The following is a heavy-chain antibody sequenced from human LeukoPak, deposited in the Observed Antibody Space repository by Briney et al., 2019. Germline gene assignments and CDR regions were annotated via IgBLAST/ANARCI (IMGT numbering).Heavy chain of an antibody. CDR2: IYYSGCT. D-gene: IGHD3-22*01. CDR1: GGSISSYY. Sequence: SETLSLTCTGSGGSISSYYWSWIRQPPGKGLEWIGYIYYSGCTNYNPSLKSRVTISVDTSKKQFSLKVRSVTAADTTVYYCARQQYYYDSSGYRAPGRWDFDLWGR. V-gene: IGHV4-59*08. J-gene: IGHJ2*01. CDR3: ARQQYYYDSSGYRAPGRWDFDL.